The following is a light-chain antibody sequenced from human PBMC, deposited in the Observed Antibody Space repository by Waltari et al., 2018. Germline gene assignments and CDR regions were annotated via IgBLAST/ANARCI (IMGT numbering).Light chain of an antibody. CDR1: QSISSN. CDR2: GAS. J-gene: IGKJ1*01. CDR3: QQYNDWPRT. V-gene: IGKV3-15*01. Sequence: EIVMTQSRATLSVSPGERSTLSCRASQSISSNLAWYQQKPGQAPRLLIYGASTRATGIPVRFSGSGSGTDFTLTISSLQSEDFAVYHCQQYNDWPRTFGQGTKVEIK.